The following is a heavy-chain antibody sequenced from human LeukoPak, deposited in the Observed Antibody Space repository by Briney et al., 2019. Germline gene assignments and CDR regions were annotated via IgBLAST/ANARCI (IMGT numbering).Heavy chain of an antibody. CDR2: ISSSSSYI. CDR3: ARDLHYYDSSGYYGFDY. CDR1: GFTFSSYS. V-gene: IGHV3-21*01. J-gene: IGHJ4*02. D-gene: IGHD3-22*01. Sequence: GGSLRLSCAASGFTFSSYSMNWVRQAPGKGLEWVSSISSSSSYIYYADSVKGRFTISRDNAKNSLYLQMNSLRAEDTAVYYCARDLHYYDSSGYYGFDYWGQETLVTVSS.